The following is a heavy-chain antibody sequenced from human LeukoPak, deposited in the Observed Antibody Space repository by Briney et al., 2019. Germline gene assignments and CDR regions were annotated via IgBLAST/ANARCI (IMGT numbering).Heavy chain of an antibody. CDR2: IYYSGST. CDR1: GGSISSSSYY. Sequence: SETLSLTCTVSGGSISSSSYYWGWIRQPPGKGLEWIGSIYYSGSTYYNPSLKSRVTISVETSKNQFSLKLSSVTAADTAVYYCARHRPRCSGGSCYRWFDPWGQGTLVTVSS. D-gene: IGHD2-15*01. J-gene: IGHJ5*02. CDR3: ARHRPRCSGGSCYRWFDP. V-gene: IGHV4-39*01.